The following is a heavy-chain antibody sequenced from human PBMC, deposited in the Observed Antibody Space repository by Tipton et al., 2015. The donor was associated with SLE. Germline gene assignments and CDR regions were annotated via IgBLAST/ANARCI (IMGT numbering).Heavy chain of an antibody. D-gene: IGHD6-19*01. CDR1: GFTFSSHG. Sequence: SLRLSCAASGFTFSSHGMHWVRQAPGKGLEWVAVISYDGSNKYYADSVKGRFTISRDNSKNTLYLQMNSLRAEDTAVYYCAKGSWYSSGWYGDYWGQGTLVTVSS. J-gene: IGHJ4*02. CDR2: ISYDGSNK. V-gene: IGHV3-30*18. CDR3: AKGSWYSSGWYGDY.